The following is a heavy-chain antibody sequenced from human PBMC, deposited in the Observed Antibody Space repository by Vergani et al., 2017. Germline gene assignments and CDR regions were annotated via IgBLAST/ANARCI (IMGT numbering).Heavy chain of an antibody. Sequence: QVQLQQWGAGLLKPSETLSLTCAVSGYSINSDFYWGWIRQPPGKGLEWIATIYPSGNTYYNPSLNSRLTMSVDTSKNQFSLKLNSMTAADTAVYYCARRPTWELGAFDIWGQGTLVTVSS. CDR1: GYSINSDFY. V-gene: IGHV4-38-2*01. J-gene: IGHJ3*02. D-gene: IGHD1-26*01. CDR3: ARRPTWELGAFDI. CDR2: IYPSGNT.